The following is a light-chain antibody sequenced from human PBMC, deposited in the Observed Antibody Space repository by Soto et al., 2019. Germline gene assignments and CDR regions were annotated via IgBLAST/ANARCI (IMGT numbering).Light chain of an antibody. CDR2: EVI. V-gene: IGLV2-14*03. Sequence: QSALTQPASVSGSPGQAITVSCSGTSSDIGAHNFVSWYQQHPGKAPKLIIYEVINRPSGVSDRFSGSRSGNTASLTISGLLAEDEADYYCSAYTTRSTLVFGGGTKVTVL. CDR3: SAYTTRSTLV. CDR1: SSDIGAHNF. J-gene: IGLJ2*01.